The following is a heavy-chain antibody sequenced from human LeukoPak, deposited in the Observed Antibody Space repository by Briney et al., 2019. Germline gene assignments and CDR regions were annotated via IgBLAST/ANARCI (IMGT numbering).Heavy chain of an antibody. D-gene: IGHD3-16*01. Sequence: GGSLRLSCAASGFTFSSYAMSWVRQAPGKGLEWVSSISDSGSGAYYADSVKGRFTISRDNSKSMVYLQMSSLRAGDTAVYYCVKDHGFFGGGCNPLFDYWGQGTLVTVSS. J-gene: IGHJ4*02. CDR1: GFTFSSYA. CDR3: VKDHGFFGGGCNPLFDY. V-gene: IGHV3-23*01. CDR2: ISDSGSGA.